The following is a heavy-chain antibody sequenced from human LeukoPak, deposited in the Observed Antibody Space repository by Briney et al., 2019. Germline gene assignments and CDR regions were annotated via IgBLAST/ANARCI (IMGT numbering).Heavy chain of an antibody. CDR2: IYPGDSDT. Sequence: GESLKISCRGSGYSFTSYWMGWVRQMPGKGLEWRGIIYPGDSDTRYSPSFQGQVTISADKSISTAYLQWSSLKASDTAMYYCARRPMTTVVTNPGAFDIWGLRTMVTVSS. J-gene: IGHJ3*02. V-gene: IGHV5-51*01. D-gene: IGHD4-23*01. CDR1: GYSFTSYW. CDR3: ARRPMTTVVTNPGAFDI.